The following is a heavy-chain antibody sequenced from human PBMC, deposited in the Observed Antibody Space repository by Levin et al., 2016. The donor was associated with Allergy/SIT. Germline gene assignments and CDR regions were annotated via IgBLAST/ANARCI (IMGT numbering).Heavy chain of an antibody. CDR1: GFTFSSYG. CDR3: ARDGYDILTGYYITYYFDY. Sequence: GESLKISCAASGFTFSSYGMHWVRQAPGKGLEWVAVIWYDGSNKYYADSVKGRFTISRDNSKNTLYLQMNSLRAEDTAVYYCARDGYDILTGYYITYYFDYWGQGTLVTVSS. CDR2: IWYDGSNK. J-gene: IGHJ4*02. V-gene: IGHV3-33*01. D-gene: IGHD3-9*01.